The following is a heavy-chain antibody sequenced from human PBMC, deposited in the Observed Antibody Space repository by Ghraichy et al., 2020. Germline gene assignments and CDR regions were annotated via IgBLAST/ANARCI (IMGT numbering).Heavy chain of an antibody. CDR2: INHSGNT. V-gene: IGHV4-34*01. Sequence: ESLNISCAVYGGSFSGYYWSWFRQPPGKGLEWIGEINHSGNTNYNPSLNSRVTISLDKSKNQFSLKLSSVTAADTAVYYCARGPIISTWYDAFDIWGQGTMVSVSS. CDR3: ARGPIISTWYDAFDI. D-gene: IGHD6-13*01. CDR1: GGSFSGYY. J-gene: IGHJ3*02.